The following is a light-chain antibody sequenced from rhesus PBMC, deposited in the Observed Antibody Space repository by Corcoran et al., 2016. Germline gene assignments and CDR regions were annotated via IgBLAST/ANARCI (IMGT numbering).Light chain of an antibody. CDR2: EAF. J-gene: IGKJ1*01. Sequence: DIQMTQSPSSLSASVGDRVTITCRASQGITNDLAWYQQKPGETPKILIYEAFSLESGIPSRFSGSGSGTDFTLTISSLQFEDFATYYCQHYYSTPWTFGQGTKVEIK. CDR3: QHYYSTPWT. CDR1: QGITND. V-gene: IGKV1S17*01.